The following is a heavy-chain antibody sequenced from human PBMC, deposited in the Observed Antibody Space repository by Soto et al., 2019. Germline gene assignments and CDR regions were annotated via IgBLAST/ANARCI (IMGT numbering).Heavy chain of an antibody. CDR2: INSDGSST. CDR1: GFTFSSYW. V-gene: IGHV3-74*01. D-gene: IGHD6-6*01. J-gene: IGHJ4*02. Sequence: EVQLVESGGGLVQPGGSLRLSCAASGFTFSSYWMHWVRQAPGKGLVWVSRINSDGSSTSYADSVKGRFTISRDNAKNTLYRQMNSLRAEDTAVYYCARGVAARRDPDYWGQGTLVTVSS. CDR3: ARGVAARRDPDY.